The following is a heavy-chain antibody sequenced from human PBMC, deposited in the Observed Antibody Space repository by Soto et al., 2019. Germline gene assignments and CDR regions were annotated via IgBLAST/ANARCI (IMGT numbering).Heavy chain of an antibody. D-gene: IGHD3-9*01. Sequence: TLSLTCTVSGGSISGYYWSWIRQPPGKGLECIGYIYYSGSTNYNPSLKSRVTISVDTSKNQFSLKLSSVTAADTAVYYCARHPYFDWHYRRGYYYYGMDVWGQGTTVTVSS. V-gene: IGHV4-59*08. CDR1: GGSISGYY. CDR3: ARHPYFDWHYRRGYYYYGMDV. CDR2: IYYSGST. J-gene: IGHJ6*02.